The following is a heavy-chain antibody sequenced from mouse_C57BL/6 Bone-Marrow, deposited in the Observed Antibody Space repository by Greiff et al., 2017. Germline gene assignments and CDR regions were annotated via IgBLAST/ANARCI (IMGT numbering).Heavy chain of an antibody. J-gene: IGHJ4*01. D-gene: IGHD1-1*01. CDR1: GYTFTNYW. CDR2: IYPGGGYT. V-gene: IGHV1-63*01. CDR3: AKYYGSSSYAMDY. Sequence: VQLQQSGAELVRPGTSVKMSCKASGYTFTNYWIGWAKQRPGHGLEWIGDIYPGGGYTNYSEKFKGKATLTADKSSSTAYMQFSSLTSEDSAIYYCAKYYGSSSYAMDYWGQGTSVTVSS.